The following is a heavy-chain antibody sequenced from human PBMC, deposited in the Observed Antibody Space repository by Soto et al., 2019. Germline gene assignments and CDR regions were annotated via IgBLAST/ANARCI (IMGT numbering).Heavy chain of an antibody. Sequence: QVQLVQSGAEVKKPGASVKVSCKASGYTFTSYYMHWVRQAPGQGLEWMGIINPSGGSTSYAQKFSGRVTMTRDTSTSTVYMELSSLRSEDTAVYYCARDRWVSCSSTSCSPYYYGMDVWGQGTTVTVSS. CDR3: ARDRWVSCSSTSCSPYYYGMDV. CDR1: GYTFTSYY. D-gene: IGHD2-2*01. V-gene: IGHV1-46*01. CDR2: INPSGGST. J-gene: IGHJ6*02.